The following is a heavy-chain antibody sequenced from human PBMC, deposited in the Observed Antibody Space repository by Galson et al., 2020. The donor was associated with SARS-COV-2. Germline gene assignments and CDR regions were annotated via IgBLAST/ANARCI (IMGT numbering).Heavy chain of an antibody. CDR1: GFTFSSYG. V-gene: IGHV3-33*01. J-gene: IGHJ4*02. D-gene: IGHD1-26*01. Sequence: GESLKISCAASGFTFSSYGMHWVRQAPGKGLEWVAVIWYDGSNKYYADSVKGRFTISRDNSKNTLYLQMNSLRAEDTAVYYCARDGQVGATGVDYWGQGTLVTVSS. CDR3: ARDGQVGATGVDY. CDR2: IWYDGSNK.